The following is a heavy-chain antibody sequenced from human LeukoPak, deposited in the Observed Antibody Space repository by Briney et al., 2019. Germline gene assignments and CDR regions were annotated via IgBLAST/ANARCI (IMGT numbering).Heavy chain of an antibody. CDR3: ARDRFDMVRGVMNLWFDP. CDR2: INAGNGNT. CDR1: GYTFTSYA. D-gene: IGHD3-10*01. V-gene: IGHV1-3*01. J-gene: IGHJ5*02. Sequence: GASVKVSCKASGYTFTSYAMHWVRQAPGQRLEWMGWINAGNGNTKYSQKFQGRVTITRDTSASTAYMELSSLRSEDTAVYYCARDRFDMVRGVMNLWFDPWGQGTLVTVSS.